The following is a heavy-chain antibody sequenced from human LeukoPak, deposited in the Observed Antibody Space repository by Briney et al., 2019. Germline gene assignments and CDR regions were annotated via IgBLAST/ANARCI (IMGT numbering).Heavy chain of an antibody. V-gene: IGHV3-48*01. CDR1: GFSFRDFG. D-gene: IGHD6-6*01. Sequence: PGGSLRLSCAASGFSFRDFGMNWVRQAPGKGLEWLSYISSSGSTLFYADSVKGRFTISRDNVNNSLYLQMNSLGVDDMGVYYCAVGYSTSSYSHYYYYMDVWGKGTTVAVSS. J-gene: IGHJ6*03. CDR3: AVGYSTSSYSHYYYYMDV. CDR2: ISSSGSTL.